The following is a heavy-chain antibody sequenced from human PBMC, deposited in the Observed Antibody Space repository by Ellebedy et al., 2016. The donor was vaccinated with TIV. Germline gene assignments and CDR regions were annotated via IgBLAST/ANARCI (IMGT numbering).Heavy chain of an antibody. CDR2: INSDGSST. CDR3: STLSDTGY. Sequence: PGGSLRLSCAASGFTFSTYWMHWVRQAPGKGLVWVSRINSDGSSTSYADSVKGRFTISRDNAKNTLYLQMNSLKAEDTAMYYCSTLSDTGYWGHGTLVTVSS. D-gene: IGHD2-21*02. J-gene: IGHJ4*01. CDR1: GFTFSTYW. V-gene: IGHV3-74*01.